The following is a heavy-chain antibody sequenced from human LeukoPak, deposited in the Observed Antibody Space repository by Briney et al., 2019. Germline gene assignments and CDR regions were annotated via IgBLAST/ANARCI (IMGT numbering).Heavy chain of an antibody. CDR3: ASLRHDYSNYGLSDGMDV. D-gene: IGHD4-11*01. CDR2: VYYSGST. Sequence: SETLSLTCTVSGGSISSSSYYWGWIRQPPGTGLEWIGSVYYSGSTYYNPSLKSRVTISVDTSKNQFSLKLSSVTAADTAVYYCASLRHDYSNYGLSDGMDVWGQGTTVTVSS. V-gene: IGHV4-39*01. CDR1: GGSISSSSYY. J-gene: IGHJ6*02.